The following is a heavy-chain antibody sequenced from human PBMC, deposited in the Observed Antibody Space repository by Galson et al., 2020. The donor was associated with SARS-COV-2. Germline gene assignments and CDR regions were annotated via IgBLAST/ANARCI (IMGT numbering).Heavy chain of an antibody. CDR2: IYSGGST. D-gene: IGHD1-1*01. CDR1: GFTVSSNY. Sequence: GGSLRLSCAASGFTVSSNYMSWVRQAPGKGLEWVSVIYSGGSTYYADPVKGRFTISRHNSKNTLYLQMNSLRAEDTAVYYCAFTGTTGTTPYYYGMDVWGQGTTVTVSS. V-gene: IGHV3-53*04. J-gene: IGHJ6*02. CDR3: AFTGTTGTTPYYYGMDV.